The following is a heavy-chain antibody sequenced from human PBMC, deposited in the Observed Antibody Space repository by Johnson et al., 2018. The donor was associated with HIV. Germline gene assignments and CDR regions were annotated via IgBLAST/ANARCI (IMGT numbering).Heavy chain of an antibody. CDR3: ARSGYGSGSTHDAFDI. J-gene: IGHJ3*02. Sequence: EMQLVESGGGVVQPGGSLRLSCAASGFTFISYAMHWVRQAPGKGLEWVSVIYSGGSTYYADSVKGRFTISRDNSKNTLYLQMNSLRAEDTAVYYCARSGYGSGSTHDAFDIWGQGTMVTVSS. CDR2: IYSGGST. V-gene: IGHV3-66*01. CDR1: GFTFISYA. D-gene: IGHD3-10*01.